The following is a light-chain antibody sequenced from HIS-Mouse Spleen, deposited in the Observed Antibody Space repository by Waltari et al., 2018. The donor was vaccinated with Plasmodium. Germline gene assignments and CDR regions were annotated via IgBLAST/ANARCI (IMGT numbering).Light chain of an antibody. CDR1: SSDLGGLIS. J-gene: IGLJ1*01. Sequence: QSALTQPRSVSGSPGQSVTIPCPGPSSDLGGLISVSWYQQLPGKAPKLMIYEVSKRPSGVPDRFSGSKSGNTASLTISGLQAEDEADYYCCSYAGSYTYVFGTGTKVTVL. V-gene: IGLV2-11*01. CDR2: EVS. CDR3: CSYAGSYTYV.